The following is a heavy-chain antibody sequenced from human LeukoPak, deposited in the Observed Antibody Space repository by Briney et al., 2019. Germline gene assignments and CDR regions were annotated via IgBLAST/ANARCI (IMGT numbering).Heavy chain of an antibody. D-gene: IGHD2/OR15-2a*01. J-gene: IGHJ4*02. CDR1: GFTFSSFA. V-gene: IGHV3-23*01. CDR3: AKDGSDYFETNGYFDY. CDR2: ISDSGGRT. Sequence: GGSLRLSCAASGFTFSSFAVSWVRQVRQARGKGLEWVSTISDSGGRTCYADSVKGRFTVSRDNSRNTLYLQMNNLRAEDTAVYYCAKDGSDYFETNGYFDYWGQGVLVTVTS.